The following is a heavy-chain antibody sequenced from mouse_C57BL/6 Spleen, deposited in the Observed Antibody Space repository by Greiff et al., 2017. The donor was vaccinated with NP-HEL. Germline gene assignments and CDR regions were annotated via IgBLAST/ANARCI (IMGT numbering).Heavy chain of an antibody. CDR3: ARTGSSGLYAMDY. V-gene: IGHV2-9-1*01. D-gene: IGHD3-2*02. CDR2: IWPGGGT. CDR1: GFSLTSYA. J-gene: IGHJ4*01. Sequence: VKVVESGPGLVAPSQSLSITCTVSGFSLTSYAISWVRQPPGKGLEWLGVIWPGGGTNYNSAPKSRLSISKDNSKSQVFLKMNSLQTDDTARYYCARTGSSGLYAMDYWGQGTSVTVSS.